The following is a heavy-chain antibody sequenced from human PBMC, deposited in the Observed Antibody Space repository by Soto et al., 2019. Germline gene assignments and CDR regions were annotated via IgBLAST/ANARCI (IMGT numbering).Heavy chain of an antibody. CDR1: NGSISPNY. V-gene: IGHV4-59*08. CDR2: IYYAGTT. Sequence: SETLSLTFTVSNGSISPNYWSWIRQPPGKGLEWIGYIYYAGTTTYNPSLQSRVSISVDTSKNEVSLKLTSVTAADTAVYFCARLGAYYQAMDSWGQGTLVTVSS. D-gene: IGHD3-22*01. CDR3: ARLGAYYQAMDS. J-gene: IGHJ1*01.